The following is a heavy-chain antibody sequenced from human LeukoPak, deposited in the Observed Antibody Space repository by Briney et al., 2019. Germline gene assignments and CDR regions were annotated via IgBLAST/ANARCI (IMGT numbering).Heavy chain of an antibody. J-gene: IGHJ4*02. CDR1: GFTFSSYW. CDR2: IKQDGSEK. Sequence: GGSLRLSCAATGFTFSSYWMTWIRQAQGKGVEWVANIKQDGSEKYYVDSVKGRFTISRDNAKNSLYLQMNSLRAEDTAVYYCARDTGGGYSCYDCWGQGTLVTVSS. V-gene: IGHV3-7*01. D-gene: IGHD5-18*01. CDR3: ARDTGGGYSCYDC.